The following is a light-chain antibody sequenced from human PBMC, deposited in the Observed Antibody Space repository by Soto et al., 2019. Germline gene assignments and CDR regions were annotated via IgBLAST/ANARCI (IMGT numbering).Light chain of an antibody. CDR3: QQYGRSPKT. CDR2: GAS. CDR1: QSVSSNF. Sequence: EIVMTQSPATLSVSPGERVTLSCGASQSVSSNFLAWYQQRPAQAPRLLIHGASTRATGIKDRFSGSVSGTDFTLTISGLEPEDFAVYYCQQYGRSPKTFGQGTKGDIK. J-gene: IGKJ1*01. V-gene: IGKV3-20*01.